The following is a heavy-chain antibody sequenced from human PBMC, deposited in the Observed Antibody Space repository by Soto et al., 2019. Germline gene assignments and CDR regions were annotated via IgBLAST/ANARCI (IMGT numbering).Heavy chain of an antibody. V-gene: IGHV2-5*01. CDR3: AHSFGYSYGYVAFVDY. J-gene: IGHJ4*02. D-gene: IGHD5-18*01. Sequence: SGPTLVKPTQTLTLTCTFSGFSLSTSGVGVGWIRQPPGKALEWLALIYWNDDKRYSPSLKSRLTITKDTSKNQVVLTMTNMDPVDTATYYCAHSFGYSYGYVAFVDYWGQGTLVTVSS. CDR1: GFSLSTSGVG. CDR2: IYWNDDK.